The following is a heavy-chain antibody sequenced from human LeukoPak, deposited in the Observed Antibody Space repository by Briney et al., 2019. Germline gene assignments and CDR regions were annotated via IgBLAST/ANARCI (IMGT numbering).Heavy chain of an antibody. Sequence: SETLSLTCAVYGGSFSGYYWSWIRQPAEKGLEWIGRIYTSGSTNYNPSLKSRVTISGDTSKNQFSLRLSSVTAADTAVYYCARASYSYDINGWVPFDYWGQGTLVTVSS. V-gene: IGHV4-59*10. CDR1: GGSFSGYY. CDR2: IYTSGST. CDR3: ARASYSYDINGWVPFDY. J-gene: IGHJ4*02. D-gene: IGHD3-22*01.